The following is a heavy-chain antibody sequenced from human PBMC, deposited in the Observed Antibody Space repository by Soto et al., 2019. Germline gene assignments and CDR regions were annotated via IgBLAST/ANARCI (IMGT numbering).Heavy chain of an antibody. J-gene: IGHJ3*02. D-gene: IGHD4-17*01. V-gene: IGHV3-9*01. Sequence: GGSLRLSCAASGFTFDDYAMHWVRQAPGKGLEWVSGISWNSGSIGYADSVKGRFTISRDNAKNSLYLQMNSLRAEDTALYYCAKDHLLLLFDYGDFKPGAFDIWGQGTMVTVSS. CDR1: GFTFDDYA. CDR2: ISWNSGSI. CDR3: AKDHLLLLFDYGDFKPGAFDI.